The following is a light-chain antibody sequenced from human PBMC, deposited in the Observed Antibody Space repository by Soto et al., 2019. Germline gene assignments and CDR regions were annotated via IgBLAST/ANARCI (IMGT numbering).Light chain of an antibody. V-gene: IGLV1-47*01. Sequence: QSVLTQPPSASGTPGQRVTISCSGSSSNIGSNFVYWYQQFPGTAPKLLIYRNNQRPSGVPDRFSGSKSGTSAALAISGLPSEDDADYYCAAWDDSLRGWVFGGGTKVTV. CDR1: SSNIGSNF. CDR3: AAWDDSLRGWV. CDR2: RNN. J-gene: IGLJ3*02.